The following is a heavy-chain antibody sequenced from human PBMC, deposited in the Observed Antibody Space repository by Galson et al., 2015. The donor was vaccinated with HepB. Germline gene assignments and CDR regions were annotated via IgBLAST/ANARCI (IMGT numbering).Heavy chain of an antibody. Sequence: QSGAEVKRPGESLKISCKGSGYSFTSYWIGWVRQMPGKGLEWMGIIYPGDSDTTYSPSFQGQVTISADKSISTAYLQWSSLKASDTAMYYCARPAPGGQSDQVGGFDYWGQGTLVTVSS. CDR2: IYPGDSDT. D-gene: IGHD3-16*01. J-gene: IGHJ4*02. V-gene: IGHV5-51*01. CDR1: GYSFTSYW. CDR3: ARPAPGGQSDQVGGFDY.